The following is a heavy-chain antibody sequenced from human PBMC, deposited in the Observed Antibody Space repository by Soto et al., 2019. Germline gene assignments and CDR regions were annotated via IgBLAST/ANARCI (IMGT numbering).Heavy chain of an antibody. J-gene: IGHJ6*02. D-gene: IGHD2-2*01. CDR3: ARDSGRSDVVPAXISAMDV. CDR1: GGNRYT. V-gene: IGHV1-69*04. CDR2: IIPMFGIA. Sequence: ASVKVSCKGSGGNRYTITWVRQAPGQGLEWMGRIIPMFGIATYAQNFQGRVTISADKSTSTAYMELSSLRSEDTAVYYCARDSGRSDVVPAXISAMDVWG.